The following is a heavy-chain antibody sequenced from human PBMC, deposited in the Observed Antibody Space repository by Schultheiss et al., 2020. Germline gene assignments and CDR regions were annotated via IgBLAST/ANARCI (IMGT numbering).Heavy chain of an antibody. Sequence: SQTLSLTCTVSGGSISSGGHYWSWIRQHPGKGLEWIGCIYYTGSTDYNPSLKSRVTISVDTSKNQFSLELTSVTAADTAVYYCAKRGDFNWFDPWGQGTLVTVSS. CDR2: IYYTGST. CDR3: AKRGDFNWFDP. CDR1: GGSISSGGHY. V-gene: IGHV4-31*03. J-gene: IGHJ5*02. D-gene: IGHD3-3*01.